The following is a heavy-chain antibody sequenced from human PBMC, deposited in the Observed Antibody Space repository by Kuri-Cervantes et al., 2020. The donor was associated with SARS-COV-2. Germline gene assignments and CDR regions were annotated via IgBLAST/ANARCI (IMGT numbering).Heavy chain of an antibody. D-gene: IGHD3-16*01. CDR1: GGSFSAYY. Sequence: ESLKISCAVYGGSFSAYYWSWIRQPPGKGLEWIGEINHSGSTNYNPSLESRVTISVDTSKHQLSLKLSSVTAADTAVYYCAGSPGGVFDCWGQGTLVTVSS. CDR3: AGSPGGVFDC. V-gene: IGHV4-34*01. J-gene: IGHJ4*02. CDR2: INHSGST.